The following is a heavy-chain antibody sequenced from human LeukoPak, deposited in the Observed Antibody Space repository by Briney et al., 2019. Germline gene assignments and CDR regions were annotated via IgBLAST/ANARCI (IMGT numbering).Heavy chain of an antibody. Sequence: GGSLRLSCAASGFTFDNYRMSWVRQAPGKGLEWVSTVNADGGNTYYADSVKGRFTISRDNSKSTLILQMNSLRVEDTDLYYCTKRVKYGGTWDHFADWGQGTLVTVSS. CDR3: TKRVKYGGTWDHFAD. V-gene: IGHV3-23*01. J-gene: IGHJ4*02. CDR2: VNADGGNT. D-gene: IGHD1-26*01. CDR1: GFTFDNYR.